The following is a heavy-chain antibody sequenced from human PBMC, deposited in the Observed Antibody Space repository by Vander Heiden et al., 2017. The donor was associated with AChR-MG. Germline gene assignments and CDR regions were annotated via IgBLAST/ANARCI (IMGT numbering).Heavy chain of an antibody. CDR3: AKEFRQWLAPFDH. CDR1: GFTFSSYA. CDR2: ISGSGGST. J-gene: IGHJ4*02. Sequence: EVQLLESGGGLVQPGGSLRLSCAAPGFTFSSYAMSWVRQAPGKGLEWVSAISGSGGSTYYAGSVKGRFTISRDNSKNMLYLQMNSLRAEDTAVYYCAKEFRQWLAPFDHWGQGTLVTVSS. D-gene: IGHD6-19*01. V-gene: IGHV3-23*01.